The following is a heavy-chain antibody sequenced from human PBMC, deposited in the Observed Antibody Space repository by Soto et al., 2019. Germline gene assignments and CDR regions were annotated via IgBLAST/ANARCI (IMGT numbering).Heavy chain of an antibody. J-gene: IGHJ5*02. CDR2: IIPIFGTA. CDR1: GGTFSSYA. CDR3: ARGYYYDSSGYYHTSGP. V-gene: IGHV1-69*13. D-gene: IGHD3-22*01. Sequence: ASVKVSCKASGGTFSSYAISWVRQAPGQGLEWMGGIIPIFGTANYAQKFQGRVAITADESTSTAYMELSSLRSEDTAVYYCARGYYYDSSGYYHTSGPWGQGTLVTVSS.